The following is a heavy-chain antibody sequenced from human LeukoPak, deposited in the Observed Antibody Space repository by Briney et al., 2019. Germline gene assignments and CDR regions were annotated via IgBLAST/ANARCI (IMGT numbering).Heavy chain of an antibody. CDR3: ARFQAIVVVTPWDAFDI. D-gene: IGHD3-22*01. CDR1: GGTFSSYA. V-gene: IGHV1-69*13. J-gene: IGHJ3*02. CDR2: VIPIFGTA. Sequence: SVKVSCKASGGTFSSYAISWVRQAPGQGLEWMGGVIPIFGTANYAQKFQGRVTITADESTSTAYMELSSLRSEDTAVYYCARFQAIVVVTPWDAFDIWGQGTMVTVSS.